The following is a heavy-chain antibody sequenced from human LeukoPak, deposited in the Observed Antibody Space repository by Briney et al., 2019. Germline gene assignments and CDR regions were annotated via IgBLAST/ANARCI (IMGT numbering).Heavy chain of an antibody. Sequence: QPGGSLRLSCAASGFTFDDYAMHWVRQAPGKGREWVSGISWNSGYIGYADSVKGRFTISRDNAKNSLYLQMNSLRAEDTAVYYCARDLSLEKRRYEYYYMDVWGKGTTVTVSS. CDR2: ISWNSGYI. CDR1: GFTFDDYA. J-gene: IGHJ6*03. CDR3: ARDLSLEKRRYEYYYMDV. V-gene: IGHV3-9*01. D-gene: IGHD3-3*01.